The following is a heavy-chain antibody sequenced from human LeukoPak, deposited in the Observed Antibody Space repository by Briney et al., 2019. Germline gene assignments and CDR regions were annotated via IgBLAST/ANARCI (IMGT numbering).Heavy chain of an antibody. J-gene: IGHJ4*02. CDR3: AREGPAHCSGGSRPPSDY. D-gene: IGHD2-15*01. V-gene: IGHV4-38-2*02. CDR1: GYSISSGYY. Sequence: PSETLSLTCAVSGYSISSGYYWGWIRPPPGKGLEWIGSIYHSGSTYYNPSLKSRVTISVDTSKNQFSLKLSSVTAADTAVYYCAREGPAHCSGGSRPPSDYWGQGTLVTVSS. CDR2: IYHSGST.